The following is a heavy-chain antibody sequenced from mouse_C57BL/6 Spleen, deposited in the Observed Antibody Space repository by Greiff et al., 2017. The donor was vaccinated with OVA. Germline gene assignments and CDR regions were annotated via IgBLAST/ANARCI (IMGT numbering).Heavy chain of an antibody. Sequence: QVQLKESGPELVKPGASVKISCKASGYAFSSSWMNWVKQRPGKGLEWIGRIYPGDGDTNYNGKFKGKATLTADKSSSTAYMQLSSLTSEDSAVYFCASSMITEAWFAYWGQGTLVTVSA. CDR2: IYPGDGDT. CDR1: GYAFSSSW. J-gene: IGHJ3*01. D-gene: IGHD2-4*01. V-gene: IGHV1-82*01. CDR3: ASSMITEAWFAY.